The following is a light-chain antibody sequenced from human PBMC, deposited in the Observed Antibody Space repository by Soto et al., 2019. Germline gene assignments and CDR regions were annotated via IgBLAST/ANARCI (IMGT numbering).Light chain of an antibody. V-gene: IGLV2-14*01. CDR2: DVS. CDR1: RRNIGNYNY. Sequence: QSALTQPASVSGSPGQSITISCTGTRRNIGNYNYVSWYQQYPDKAPKLMIYDVSNRPSGVSNRFSGSKSGNTSSLTISGLQAEDEADYYCSSYTSIDTVIFGGGTKLTVL. CDR3: SSYTSIDTVI. J-gene: IGLJ2*01.